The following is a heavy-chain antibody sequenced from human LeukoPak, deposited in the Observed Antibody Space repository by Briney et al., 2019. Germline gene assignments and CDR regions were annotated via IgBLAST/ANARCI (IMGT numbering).Heavy chain of an antibody. CDR3: ARHSGSGWQALGY. J-gene: IGHJ4*02. CDR2: TSYNGNT. Sequence: ASVKVSCKASGYTFSNYGISWVRQAPGLGLEWMGWTSYNGNTNYAQKFQDRVTMTTDTSTTTAYMELRSLESDDTAVYFCARHSGSGWQALGYWGQGTLVTVSS. CDR1: GYTFSNYG. V-gene: IGHV1-18*04. D-gene: IGHD6-19*01.